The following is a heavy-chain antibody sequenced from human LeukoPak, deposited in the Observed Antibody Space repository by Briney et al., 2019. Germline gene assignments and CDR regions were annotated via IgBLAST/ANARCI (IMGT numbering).Heavy chain of an antibody. J-gene: IGHJ4*02. CDR3: ATRPAFSGSWYFDY. Sequence: PGESLKIYCKGSGYSFSTYWIAWVRQMPGKGLEWMGIIFPGDSDTRYSPSFQGQVTISADKSVSTAYLQWSSLKASDTAMYYCATRPAFSGSWYFDYWGQGTLVTVSS. CDR1: GYSFSTYW. V-gene: IGHV5-51*01. CDR2: IFPGDSDT. D-gene: IGHD1-26*01.